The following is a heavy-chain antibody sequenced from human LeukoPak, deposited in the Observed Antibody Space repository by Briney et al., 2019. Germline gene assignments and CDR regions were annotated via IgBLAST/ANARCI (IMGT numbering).Heavy chain of an antibody. CDR2: IYPGDSDT. D-gene: IGHD2-2*01. J-gene: IGHJ6*02. V-gene: IGHV5-51*01. CDR3: ARPPPPVGYCSSTSCYGSGGMDV. CDR1: GYSFTSYW. Sequence: GESLKISCKGSGYSFTSYWIGWVRQMPGKGLEWMGIIYPGDSDTRYSPSFQGQVTISADKSISTAYLQWSSLKASDTAMYYCARPPPPVGYCSSTSCYGSGGMDVWGQGTTITVSS.